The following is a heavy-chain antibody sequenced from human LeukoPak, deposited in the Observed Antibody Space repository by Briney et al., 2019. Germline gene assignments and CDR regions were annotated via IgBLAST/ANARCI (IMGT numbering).Heavy chain of an antibody. Sequence: SGGSLRLSCAASGFTFSSYAMSWVRQAPGKGLEWVSALSGSGGGTYYADSVKGRFTISRDNSKNTLYLQMNSLRAEDTAIYYCAKDGYYDSSDYWGQGTLVTVSS. CDR3: AKDGYYDSSDY. V-gene: IGHV3-23*01. CDR1: GFTFSSYA. D-gene: IGHD3-22*01. CDR2: LSGSGGGT. J-gene: IGHJ4*02.